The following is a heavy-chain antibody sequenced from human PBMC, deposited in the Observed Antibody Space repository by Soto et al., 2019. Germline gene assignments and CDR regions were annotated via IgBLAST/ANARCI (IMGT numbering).Heavy chain of an antibody. V-gene: IGHV4-31*06. CDR3: TRGKISTTTPQRSWLDP. Sequence: PSETLSLTCTVSGASISSTTYCWSWIRQHPGKGLEWIGDIYYSGNTYYNPSLKSRVTFSVDTSMNQFSLELTSVTAADTAVYYCTRGKISTTTPQRSWLDPWGQGTLVTVSS. J-gene: IGHJ5*02. D-gene: IGHD2-2*01. CDR2: IYYSGNT. CDR1: GASISSTTYC.